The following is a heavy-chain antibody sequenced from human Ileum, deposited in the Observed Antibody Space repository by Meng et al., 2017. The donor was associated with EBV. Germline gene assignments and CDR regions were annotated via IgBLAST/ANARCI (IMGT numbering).Heavy chain of an antibody. CDR1: CYTLSNYG. D-gene: IGHD1-26*01. J-gene: IGHJ4*02. CDR2: ISAYNGNT. CDR3: ARAGNGGSYYFTY. Sequence: QIQLVQSGVEVKKPGDSVKVCCKASCYTLSNYGISWLRQAPGQGLEWMGWISAYNGNTNYAQNLQGRVTMTTDTSTGTAYMEVRSLRSDDTAVYYCARAGNGGSYYFTYWGQGTLVTVSS. V-gene: IGHV1-18*01.